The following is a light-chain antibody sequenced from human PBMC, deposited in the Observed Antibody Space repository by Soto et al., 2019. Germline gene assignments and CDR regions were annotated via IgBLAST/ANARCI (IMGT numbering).Light chain of an antibody. CDR2: DVS. V-gene: IGKV1-5*01. Sequence: DIQMTQSPSALSASVGDRVTITCRASQTISDSLAWYQQKPGKAPDLLMSDVSSLERGVASRFSGSGSGTEFTLTISSLQPDDFATYYCQHYNSYSEAFGQGTKVDIK. J-gene: IGKJ1*01. CDR3: QHYNSYSEA. CDR1: QTISDS.